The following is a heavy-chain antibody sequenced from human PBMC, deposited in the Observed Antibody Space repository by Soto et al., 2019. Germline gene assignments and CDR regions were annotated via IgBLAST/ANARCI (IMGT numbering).Heavy chain of an antibody. J-gene: IGHJ5*02. V-gene: IGHV2-26*01. CDR1: GLSITDSEMG. CDR3: ARRHLAVAVSPWFDP. D-gene: IGHD6-19*01. CDR2: IDSSGEK. Sequence: QVTLKESGPVPVKPTETLTLRRTVSGLSITDSEMGVSWIRQPPGQPLEWLAHIDSSGEKSYRTFLKSRLAISKDTSKSQIVLTMTNMDPADTATYYCARRHLAVAVSPWFDPWGQGIPVTVSS.